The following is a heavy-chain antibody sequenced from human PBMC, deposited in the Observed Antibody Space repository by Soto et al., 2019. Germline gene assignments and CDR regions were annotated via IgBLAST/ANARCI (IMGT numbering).Heavy chain of an antibody. Sequence: QVQLVQSGAEVKKPGSSVKVSCKASGGTFSSYAISWVRQAPGQGLEWMGGIIPILGTANYAQKFQGRVTITADKSTSTAYMELSSLRSEDTAVYYCARGFGEDYYSSGYYPLFDYWGQGTLVTVSS. D-gene: IGHD3-22*01. V-gene: IGHV1-69*06. CDR2: IIPILGTA. J-gene: IGHJ4*02. CDR3: ARGFGEDYYSSGYYPLFDY. CDR1: GGTFSSYA.